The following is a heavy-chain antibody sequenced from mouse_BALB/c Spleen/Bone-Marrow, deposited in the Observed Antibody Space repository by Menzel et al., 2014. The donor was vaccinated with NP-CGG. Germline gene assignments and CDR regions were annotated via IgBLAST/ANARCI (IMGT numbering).Heavy chain of an antibody. D-gene: IGHD2-1*01. V-gene: IGHV5-6-3*01. CDR1: GFTFTNYG. CDR3: VRGNYGNYVDYFDF. Sequence: EVKLVESGAGLVQPGASLKLSCAASGFTFTNYGMSWVSQTPEKRLELVATINSNGGRTYYPDKFKGRSTISRDTATSPLYVQMSSLKSEETAMYYCVRGNYGNYVDYFDFWGQGTTLTISS. J-gene: IGHJ2*01. CDR2: INSNGGRT.